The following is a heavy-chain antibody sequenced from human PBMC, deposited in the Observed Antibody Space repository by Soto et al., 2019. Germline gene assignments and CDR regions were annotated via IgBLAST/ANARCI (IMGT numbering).Heavy chain of an antibody. D-gene: IGHD4-4*01. V-gene: IGHV1-8*01. CDR3: AGGQEDTVTFNWFDS. CDR2: MNPNGGNT. Sequence: QVQLVQSGAEVKKPGASVKVSCKASGYTFTSYDINWVRQATGQGLEWMGWMNPNGGNTGYAQKFQGRVTMTRNTSISRVYVELSSPRSEDTAVYYCAGGQEDTVTFNWFDSWGQGTLVTVA. J-gene: IGHJ5*01. CDR1: GYTFTSYD.